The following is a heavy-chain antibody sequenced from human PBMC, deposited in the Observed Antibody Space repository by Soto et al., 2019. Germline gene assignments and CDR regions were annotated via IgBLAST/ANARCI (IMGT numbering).Heavy chain of an antibody. Sequence: EVQLLESGGGLVQPGGSLRLSCAASGFTFSSYAMSWVLQAPGKGLEWVSAISGSGGSTYYADSVKGRFTISRDNSKNTLYLQMNSLRAEDTAVYYCAKVSSGWYSNFDYWGQGTLVTVSS. CDR1: GFTFSSYA. CDR2: ISGSGGST. V-gene: IGHV3-23*01. D-gene: IGHD6-19*01. J-gene: IGHJ4*02. CDR3: AKVSSGWYSNFDY.